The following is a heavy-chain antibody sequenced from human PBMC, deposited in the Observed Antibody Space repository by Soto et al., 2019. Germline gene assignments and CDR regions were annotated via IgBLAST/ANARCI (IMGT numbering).Heavy chain of an antibody. CDR3: ARDRIIGYYGMDV. D-gene: IGHD2-15*01. CDR2: INPSGGST. V-gene: IGHV1-46*01. J-gene: IGHJ6*02. CDR1: GYTFTIYY. Sequence: ASVKVSCKASGYTFTIYYMHWVRQAPGQGLEWMGIINPSGGSTSYAQKFQGRVTMTRDTSTSTVYMELSSLRSEDTAVYYCARDRIIGYYGMDVWGQGTTVTVSS.